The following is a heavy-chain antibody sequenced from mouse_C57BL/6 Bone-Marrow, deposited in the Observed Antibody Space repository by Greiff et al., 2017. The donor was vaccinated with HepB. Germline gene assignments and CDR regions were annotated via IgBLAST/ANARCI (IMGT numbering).Heavy chain of an antibody. D-gene: IGHD1-1*01. CDR2: ILPSIGRT. J-gene: IGHJ2*01. CDR3: ARPNYGSSYVNYFDY. V-gene: IGHV15-2*01. Sequence: QVQLKESGSELRSPGSSVKLSCKDFDSEVFPIAYMSWVRQKPGHGFEWIGGILPSIGRTIYGEKFEDKATLDADTLSNTAYLELNSLTSEDSAIYYCARPNYGSSYVNYFDYWGQGTTLTVSS. CDR1: DSEVFPIAY.